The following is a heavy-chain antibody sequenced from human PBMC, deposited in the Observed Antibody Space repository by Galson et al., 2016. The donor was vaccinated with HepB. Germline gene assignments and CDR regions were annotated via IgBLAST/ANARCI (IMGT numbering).Heavy chain of an antibody. V-gene: IGHV3-23*01. CDR1: GFTFSSYA. J-gene: IGHJ5*02. CDR3: AKRAIATTLNWFDP. Sequence: LRLSCAASGFTFSSYAMSWVRQTPGRGLEWVSNINGDGSTTHYTDSVKGRFTISRDNSQNTLYLQMSSLRAEDTAVYYWAKRAIATTLNWFDPWGQGTLVTVSS. CDR2: INGDGSTT. D-gene: IGHD6-13*01.